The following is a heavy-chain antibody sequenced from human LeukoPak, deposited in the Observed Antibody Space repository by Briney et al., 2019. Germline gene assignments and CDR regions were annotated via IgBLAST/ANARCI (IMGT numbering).Heavy chain of an antibody. CDR3: ASVGEYQGAFDI. J-gene: IGHJ3*02. V-gene: IGHV4-38-2*01. CDR1: GYSISSGYY. Sequence: SETLSLTCAVSGYSISSGYYWGWIRPPPGKGLEWIGSIYHSGSIYYNPSLKSRVTISADTSKNHFSLKLTSVTAADTAVYYCASVGEYQGAFDIWGQGTTVTVSS. D-gene: IGHD3-16*01. CDR2: IYHSGSI.